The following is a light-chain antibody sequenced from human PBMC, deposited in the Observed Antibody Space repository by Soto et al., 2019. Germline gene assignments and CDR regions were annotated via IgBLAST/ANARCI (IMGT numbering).Light chain of an antibody. CDR1: SSDIGDYNF. CDR3: CSYAGSYTLV. V-gene: IGLV2-11*01. CDR2: DVT. Sequence: QPVLTQPRAGSGPPGQSVTISCTKTSSDIGDYNFVSWYQQHPDKAPKLIIYDVTKRPSGVPDRFSGSKSGSTASLTISGLQAEDEADYYCCSYAGSYTLVFGGGTKVTVL. J-gene: IGLJ2*01.